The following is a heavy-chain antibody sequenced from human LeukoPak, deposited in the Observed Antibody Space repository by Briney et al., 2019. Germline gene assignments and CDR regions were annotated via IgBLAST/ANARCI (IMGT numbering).Heavy chain of an antibody. V-gene: IGHV1-69*04. D-gene: IGHD1-7*01. CDR2: IIPIFGVT. Sequence: SVKVSCKTSGGTFSNYVINWVRQAPGQGLEWMGRIIPIFGVTKYAQKFQGRVTITADTSTSTGYMELSSLRSEDTAVYYCATQHKLELRLSKWFDPWGQGTLVTVSS. CDR3: ATQHKLELRLSKWFDP. J-gene: IGHJ5*02. CDR1: GGTFSNYV.